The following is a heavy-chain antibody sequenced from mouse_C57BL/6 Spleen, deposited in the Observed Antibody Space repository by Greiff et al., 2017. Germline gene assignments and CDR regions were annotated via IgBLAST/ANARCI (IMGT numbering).Heavy chain of an antibody. Sequence: QVQLQQSGAELVMPGASVKLSCKASGYTFTSYWMHWVKQRPGQGLEWIGEIDPSDSYTNYNQKFKGKSTLTVDKSSSTAYMQLSSLTSEDSAVYYCARKEDGYDDGGFAYWGQGTLVTVSA. CDR3: ARKEDGYDDGGFAY. J-gene: IGHJ3*01. V-gene: IGHV1-69*01. CDR1: GYTFTSYW. CDR2: IDPSDSYT. D-gene: IGHD2-2*01.